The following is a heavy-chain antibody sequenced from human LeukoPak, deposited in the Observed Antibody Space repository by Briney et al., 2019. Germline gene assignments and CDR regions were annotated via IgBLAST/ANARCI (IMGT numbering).Heavy chain of an antibody. J-gene: IGHJ6*03. Sequence: KPSETLSLTCTVSGGSISSYYWSWIRQPPGKGLEWIGYIYYSGSTNYNPSLKSQVTISVDTSKNQFSLKLSSVTAADTAVYYCARAHMITSYYYYYYMDVRGKGTTVTVSS. D-gene: IGHD3-16*01. CDR1: GGSISSYY. V-gene: IGHV4-59*01. CDR2: IYYSGST. CDR3: ARAHMITSYYYYYYMDV.